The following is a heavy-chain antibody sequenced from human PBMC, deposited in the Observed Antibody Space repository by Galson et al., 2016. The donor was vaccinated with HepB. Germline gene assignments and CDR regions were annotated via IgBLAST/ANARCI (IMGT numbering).Heavy chain of an antibody. V-gene: IGHV1-69*06. CDR2: IIPMFGTT. Sequence: SVKVSCKASGGTFSNYAINWVRQAPGQGLEWMGGIIPMFGTTNYAQKFQGRVTLTADKSTSTAYMELSSLRSEDTAVYYCARDAFEGMAAPGTLNWGPKKSYYWYMGVWGKGTTVTVSS. CDR1: GGTFSNYA. J-gene: IGHJ6*03. D-gene: IGHD6-13*01. CDR3: ARDAFEGMAAPGTLNWGPKKSYYWYMGV.